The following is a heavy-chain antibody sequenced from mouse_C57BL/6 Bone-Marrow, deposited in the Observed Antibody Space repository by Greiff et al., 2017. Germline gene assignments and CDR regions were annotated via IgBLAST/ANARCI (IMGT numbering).Heavy chain of an antibody. J-gene: IGHJ4*01. V-gene: IGHV5-4*01. CDR1: GFTFSSYA. CDR2: ISAGGSYT. CDR3: AREGGQTSYAMDY. Sequence: EVKLMESGGGLVKPGGSLKLSCAASGFTFSSYAMSWVRQTPEQRLEWVATISAGGSYTYYPANVKGRCTISRANSNNNMYLQMSHLKSEDTAMYYCAREGGQTSYAMDYWGQGTSVTVSS.